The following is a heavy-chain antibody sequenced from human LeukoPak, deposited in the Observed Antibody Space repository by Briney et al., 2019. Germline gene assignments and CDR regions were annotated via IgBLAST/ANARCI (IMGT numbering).Heavy chain of an antibody. D-gene: IGHD5-18*01. CDR1: GGSFSGYY. V-gene: IGHV4-34*01. J-gene: IGHJ4*02. Sequence: SETLSLTCAVYGGSFSGYYWSWIRQPPGKGLEWIGEINHSGSTNYNPSLKSRVTISVDTSKNQFSLKLSSVTAADTAVYYCARGDRSWRYSYGPTFDYWGQGTLVTVSS. CDR2: INHSGST. CDR3: ARGDRSWRYSYGPTFDY.